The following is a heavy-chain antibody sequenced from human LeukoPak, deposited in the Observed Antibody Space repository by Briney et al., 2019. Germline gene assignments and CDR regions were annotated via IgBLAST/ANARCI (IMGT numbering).Heavy chain of an antibody. V-gene: IGHV4-59*08. J-gene: IGHJ4*01. CDR1: GGSIKNYY. Sequence: SSETLSPTRTVSGGSIKNYYWSWIRQPPGKGPEWIGYVYSSGSTNYNPSLKSRVTISVDTSKNQFSLRLSSVTAADTAVYFCARRYDTSGFYYFDYWGHGTLVTVSS. CDR2: VYSSGST. CDR3: ARRYDTSGFYYFDY. D-gene: IGHD3-22*01.